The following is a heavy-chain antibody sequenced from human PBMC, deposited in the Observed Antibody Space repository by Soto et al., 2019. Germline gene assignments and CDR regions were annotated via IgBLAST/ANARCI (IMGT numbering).Heavy chain of an antibody. V-gene: IGHV3-74*01. CDR3: TRGPRPISTGTGAY. Sequence: TGGSLRLSCAASGFIFKMYWMHWVRQTPGKGLVWILRIYNDGSYTDYADSVKGRFTISRDNVNDTLYLQMNNLRAEDSGLYYCTRGPRPISTGTGAYWGQGTQVTVSS. CDR2: IYNDGSYT. CDR1: GFIFKMYW. D-gene: IGHD3-10*01. J-gene: IGHJ4*02.